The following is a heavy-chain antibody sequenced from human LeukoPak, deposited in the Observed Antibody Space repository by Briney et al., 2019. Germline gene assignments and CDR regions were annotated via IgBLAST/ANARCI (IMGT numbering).Heavy chain of an antibody. CDR2: TWYDGSYK. CDR1: GFTFSTYG. D-gene: IGHD1-26*01. Sequence: GRSLRLSCAASGFTFSTYGMHWVRQAPGKRLEWVAVTWYDGSYKYYGDSVKGRFAISRDNSKNTLYLQMASLRVEDTAVYYCARQFDGSHPNAFDIWGQGTMVTVSS. V-gene: IGHV3-33*01. J-gene: IGHJ3*02. CDR3: ARQFDGSHPNAFDI.